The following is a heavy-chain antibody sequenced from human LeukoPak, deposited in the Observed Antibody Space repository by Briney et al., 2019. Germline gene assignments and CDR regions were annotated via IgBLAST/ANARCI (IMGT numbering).Heavy chain of an antibody. J-gene: IGHJ5*02. Sequence: SETLSLTCTVSGDSFSSDDYYWSWIRQPPGKGLEWIGYIYYSGSTYYNPSLESRVTISVGTSKNQFSLKLSSVTAADTAVYYCARDLLAMVRGESGWFDPWGQGTLVTVSS. V-gene: IGHV4-30-4*01. CDR3: ARDLLAMVRGESGWFDP. D-gene: IGHD3-10*01. CDR2: IYYSGST. CDR1: GDSFSSDDYY.